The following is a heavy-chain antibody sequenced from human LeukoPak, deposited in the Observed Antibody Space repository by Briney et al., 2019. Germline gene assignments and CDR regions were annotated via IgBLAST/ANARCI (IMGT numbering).Heavy chain of an antibody. CDR2: VSHDGGRT. CDR3: AKGRIVGATSFDY. Sequence: GGSLRLSCAASGFSISSYDMSWVRQAPGKGLEWVSGVSHDGGRTYYVDSVKGRLTISRDISKNSLYLQMNSLRAEDTAMYYCAKGRIVGATSFDYWGQGTLVTVSS. CDR1: GFSISSYD. D-gene: IGHD1-26*01. J-gene: IGHJ4*02. V-gene: IGHV3-23*01.